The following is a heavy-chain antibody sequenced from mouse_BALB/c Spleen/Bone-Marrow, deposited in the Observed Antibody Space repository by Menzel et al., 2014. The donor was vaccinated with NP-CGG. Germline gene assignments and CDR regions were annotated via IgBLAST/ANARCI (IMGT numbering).Heavy chain of an antibody. J-gene: IGHJ3*01. CDR3: ARLGYYGALAY. D-gene: IGHD1-1*01. Sequence: VQLQQSGGGLVQPGGSLKLSCAASGFDFSRYWMSWVRQAPGKGLEWIGEINPDSSTINYTPSLKDKFIISRDNAKNTLYLQMSKVRSEDTALYYCARLGYYGALAYWGQGTLVTVSA. V-gene: IGHV4-1*02. CDR2: INPDSSTI. CDR1: GFDFSRYW.